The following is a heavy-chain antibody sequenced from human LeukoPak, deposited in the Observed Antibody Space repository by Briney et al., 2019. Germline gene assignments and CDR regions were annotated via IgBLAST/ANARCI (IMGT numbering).Heavy chain of an antibody. J-gene: IGHJ4*02. V-gene: IGHV3-30*18. CDR1: GFSFSTYA. D-gene: IGHD5-18*01. Sequence: GGSLRLSCAASGFSFSTYAMHWVRQAPGKGLEWVTAISSDGSNKNYADFVQGRFTSSRDNSKNSLYLQMNSLRAEDTAVYYCAKGGHSYGYAGYWGQGTLVTVSS. CDR2: ISSDGSNK. CDR3: AKGGHSYGYAGY.